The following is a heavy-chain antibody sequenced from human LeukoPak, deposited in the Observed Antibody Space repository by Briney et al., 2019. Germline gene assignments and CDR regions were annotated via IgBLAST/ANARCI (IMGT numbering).Heavy chain of an antibody. D-gene: IGHD5-12*01. Sequence: ASVTVSCKASGYTFTGYYMHWVRQAPGQGLEWMGWINPNSGGTNYAQKFQGRLTMTRDTSISTPYMELSRLRSDDTAVYYCARAGATYDRAPDHWGQGTLVTV. CDR1: GYTFTGYY. CDR3: ARAGATYDRAPDH. V-gene: IGHV1-2*02. J-gene: IGHJ4*02. CDR2: INPNSGGT.